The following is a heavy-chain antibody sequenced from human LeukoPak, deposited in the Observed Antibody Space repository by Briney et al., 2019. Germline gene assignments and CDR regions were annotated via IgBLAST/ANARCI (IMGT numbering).Heavy chain of an antibody. CDR2: INHRGST. V-gene: IGHV4-34*01. CDR1: GGSFSGYY. J-gene: IGHJ3*02. Sequence: SETLSLTCGVYGGSFSGYYWTWIRQPPGRGLEWIGEINHRGSTNYNPSLKSRVTISVDTSKNEFSLNLDSVTAADTAVYYCARTTYYEFWSGSPGAFDIWGQGSRVTVSS. CDR3: ARTTYYEFWSGSPGAFDI. D-gene: IGHD3-3*01.